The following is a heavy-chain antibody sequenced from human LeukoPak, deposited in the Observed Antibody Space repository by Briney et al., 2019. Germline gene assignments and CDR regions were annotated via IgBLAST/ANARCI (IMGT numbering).Heavy chain of an antibody. Sequence: GGSLRLSCAASGFTFSSYEMNWVRQAPGKGLDWVSYISTSGSTIYYADSVKGRFTISRDNAKNSLYLQMNSLRAEDTAVYYCARVQRGIAVALDYWGQGTLATVSS. CDR1: GFTFSSYE. V-gene: IGHV3-48*03. CDR2: ISTSGSTI. D-gene: IGHD6-19*01. CDR3: ARVQRGIAVALDY. J-gene: IGHJ4*02.